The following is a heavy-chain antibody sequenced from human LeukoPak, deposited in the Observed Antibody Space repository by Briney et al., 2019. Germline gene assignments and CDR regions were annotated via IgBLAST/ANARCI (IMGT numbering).Heavy chain of an antibody. CDR3: ASHGGSRSRNNWFDP. CDR1: GGTFSSYA. CDR2: IIPIFGTA. D-gene: IGHD2-15*01. Sequence: AASVKVSCKASGGTFSSYAISWVRQAPGQGLEWMGGIIPIFGTANYAQKFQGRVTITADESTSTAYMELSSLRSEDTAVYYCASHGGSRSRNNWFDPWGQGTLVTVSS. V-gene: IGHV1-69*01. J-gene: IGHJ5*02.